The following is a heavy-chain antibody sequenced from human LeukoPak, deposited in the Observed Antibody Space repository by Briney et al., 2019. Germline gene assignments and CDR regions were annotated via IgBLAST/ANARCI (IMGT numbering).Heavy chain of an antibody. Sequence: ASVKVSCKASGGTFSSYAISWVRQAPGQGLEWMGRIIPILGIANYAQKFQGRVTITADKSTSTAYMELSSLRSEDTAVYYCARGRGGRRHYYFDYWGQGTLVTVSS. D-gene: IGHD1-26*01. CDR1: GGTFSSYA. CDR3: ARGRGGRRHYYFDY. J-gene: IGHJ4*02. CDR2: IIPILGIA. V-gene: IGHV1-69*04.